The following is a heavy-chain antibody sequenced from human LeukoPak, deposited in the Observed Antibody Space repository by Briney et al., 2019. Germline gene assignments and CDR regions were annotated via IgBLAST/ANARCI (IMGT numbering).Heavy chain of an antibody. J-gene: IGHJ4*02. CDR2: IRYDGSDK. CDR1: GFTLRGYG. Sequence: GGSLRLSCAASGFTLRGYGMHWVRQAPGKGLEWVAFIRYDGSDKSYADSVKGRFTISRDNSNNMLYLQMNSLRAEDTAVYYCAKKAHYDAYAKYFDYWGQGTLVTVSS. CDR3: AKKAHYDAYAKYFDY. V-gene: IGHV3-30*02. D-gene: IGHD4-17*01.